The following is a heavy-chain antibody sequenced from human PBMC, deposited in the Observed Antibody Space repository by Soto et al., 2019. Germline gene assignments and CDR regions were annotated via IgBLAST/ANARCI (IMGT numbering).Heavy chain of an antibody. CDR2: ISDSGSKT. V-gene: IGHV3-23*01. CDR1: GFTLSNYA. J-gene: IGHJ6*02. CDR3: SRALEV. Sequence: GGSLRLSCAASGFTLSNYAMNWVRQAPGKGLEWVSIISDSGSKTYYADSVRGRFTISRDNARNSLYLQMNSLRADDTAVYYCSRALEVWGQGTMVTVSS.